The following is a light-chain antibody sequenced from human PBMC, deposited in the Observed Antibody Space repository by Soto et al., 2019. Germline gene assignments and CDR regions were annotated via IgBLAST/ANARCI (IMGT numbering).Light chain of an antibody. Sequence: DVQMTQSPSSLSASVGDRVTITCRAIQTITNYLNRYQHKPGKAPKLLIYAAYSLQSGVPSRFSGIGSGTDFTLTISSLQPEDFATYFCQQSHSTPFTVGPGTKADI. CDR1: QTITNY. V-gene: IGKV1-39*01. CDR3: QQSHSTPFT. J-gene: IGKJ3*01. CDR2: AAY.